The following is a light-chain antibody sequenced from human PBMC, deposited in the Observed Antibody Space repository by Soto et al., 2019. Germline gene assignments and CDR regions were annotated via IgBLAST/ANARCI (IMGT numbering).Light chain of an antibody. J-gene: IGLJ1*01. CDR1: SSDVADYNY. Sequence: QSVLTQPPSASGSPGQSVTISCTGTSSDVADYNYVSWYQQHPGKAPKLIIYEVTKRPSGVPDRFSGSKSGNTASLTVSGLQADDEADYYCSSNAGSDNYVFGPGTKFTVL. CDR2: EVT. CDR3: SSNAGSDNYV. V-gene: IGLV2-8*01.